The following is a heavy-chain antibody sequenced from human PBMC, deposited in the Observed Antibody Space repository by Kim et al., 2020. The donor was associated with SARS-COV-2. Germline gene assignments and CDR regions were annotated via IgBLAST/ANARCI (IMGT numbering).Heavy chain of an antibody. D-gene: IGHD3-22*01. CDR2: ISGDGIST. CDR1: GFTFSNYA. V-gene: IGHV3-23*01. CDR3: AKDRITVNYYDSSGYYYGRYFFRY. J-gene: IGHJ4*02. Sequence: GGSLRLSCTASGFTFSNYAMSWVRQAPGKGLEWVSAISGDGISTYYADSVKGRITISRDKSKNTLYLQMNKLRVEDTAVYYCAKDRITVNYYDSSGYYYGRYFFRYWGQGTLVTDCS.